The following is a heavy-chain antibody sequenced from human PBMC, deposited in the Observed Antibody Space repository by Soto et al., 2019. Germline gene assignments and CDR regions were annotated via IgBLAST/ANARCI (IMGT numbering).Heavy chain of an antibody. CDR3: ARIYDNSGYYLYYFDY. CDR2: IIPIFGTA. V-gene: IGHV1-69*01. J-gene: IGHJ4*02. D-gene: IGHD3-22*01. Sequence: QVQLVQSGAEVKKPGYSVKVSCKASGGTFSSYAISWVRQAPGQGLEWMGGIIPIFGTANYAQKFQGRVTITADESTSTGYMELSSLRSENTAVYYCARIYDNSGYYLYYFDYWGQGTLVTVSS. CDR1: GGTFSSYA.